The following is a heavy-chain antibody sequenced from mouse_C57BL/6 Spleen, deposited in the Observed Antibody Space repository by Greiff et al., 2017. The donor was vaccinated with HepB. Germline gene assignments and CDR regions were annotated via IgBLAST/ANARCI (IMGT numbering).Heavy chain of an antibody. J-gene: IGHJ3*01. D-gene: IGHD2-4*01. CDR3: AREGIYYDYDYAY. Sequence: VQLVESGAELARPGASVKLSCKASGYTFTSYGISWVKQRTGQGLEWIGEIYPRSGNTYYNEKFKGKATLTADKSSSTAYMELRSLTSEDSAVYFCAREGIYYDYDYAYWGQGTLVTVSA. CDR2: IYPRSGNT. V-gene: IGHV1-81*01. CDR1: GYTFTSYG.